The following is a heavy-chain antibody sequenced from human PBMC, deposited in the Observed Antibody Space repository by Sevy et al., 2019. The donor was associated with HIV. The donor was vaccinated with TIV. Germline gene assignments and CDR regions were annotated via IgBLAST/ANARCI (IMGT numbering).Heavy chain of an antibody. Sequence: GGSLRLSCAASGFTFSDYYMSWIRQAPGKGLEWVSYISSSGSTIYYADSVKGRFTISRDNAKNSLYLQMNSLRAEDTAVYYCAREDAYSVPAASYYMDVWGKGTTVTVSS. V-gene: IGHV3-11*01. CDR1: GFTFSDYY. D-gene: IGHD2-2*01. CDR2: ISSSGSTI. CDR3: AREDAYSVPAASYYMDV. J-gene: IGHJ6*03.